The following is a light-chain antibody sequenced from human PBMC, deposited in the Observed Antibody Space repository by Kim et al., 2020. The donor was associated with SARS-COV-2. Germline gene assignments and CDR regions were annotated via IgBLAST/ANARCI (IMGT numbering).Light chain of an antibody. Sequence: APVGDRFNITCRASQSIVVWLAWYQQKPGKAPKLVIYKASSLESGVPSRFSGSGSGTEFTLTISSLHPDDLGTYFCQQYSNYPLTFGGGTKVDIK. V-gene: IGKV1-5*03. J-gene: IGKJ4*01. CDR3: QQYSNYPLT. CDR2: KAS. CDR1: QSIVVW.